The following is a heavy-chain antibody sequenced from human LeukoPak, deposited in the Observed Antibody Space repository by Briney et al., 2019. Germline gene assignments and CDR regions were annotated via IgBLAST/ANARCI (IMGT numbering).Heavy chain of an antibody. D-gene: IGHD3-22*01. J-gene: IGHJ4*02. CDR3: ARDRRDKDSSGYYYIYY. Sequence: PGRSLRLSCAASGFTFSSYAMHWVRQAPGKGLEWVAVISYDGSNKYYADSVKGRFTISRDNSKNTLYLQMNSLRAEDTAVYYCARDRRDKDSSGYYYIYYWGQGTLVTVSS. CDR1: GFTFSSYA. CDR2: ISYDGSNK. V-gene: IGHV3-30-3*01.